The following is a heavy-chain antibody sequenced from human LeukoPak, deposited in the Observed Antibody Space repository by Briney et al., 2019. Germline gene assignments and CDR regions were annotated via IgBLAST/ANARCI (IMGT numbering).Heavy chain of an antibody. D-gene: IGHD3-22*01. CDR3: ARGGGTYYYDSSGYLY. V-gene: IGHV1-2*02. CDR1: GYTLTGYY. J-gene: IGHJ4*02. CDR2: INPNSGGT. Sequence: ASVKVSCKASGYTLTGYYMHWVRQAPGQGLEWMGWINPNSGGTNYAQKFQGRVTMTRDTSISTAYMELSRLRSDDTAVYYCARGGGTYYYDSSGYLYWGQGTLVTVSS.